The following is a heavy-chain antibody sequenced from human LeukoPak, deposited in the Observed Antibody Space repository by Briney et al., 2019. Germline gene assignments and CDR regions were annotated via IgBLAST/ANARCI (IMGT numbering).Heavy chain of an antibody. CDR3: ARHYCSSTSCYLWNSYYMDV. CDR2: VSSSGSYI. Sequence: PGGSLRLSCAASGLTFSSYSMNWVRQAPGKGLEWVSSVSSSGSYIYYADSMKGRFTISRDNAKNSLYLQMNSLRAEDTAVYYCARHYCSSTSCYLWNSYYMDVWGKGTTVTVSS. CDR1: GLTFSSYS. V-gene: IGHV3-21*01. J-gene: IGHJ6*03. D-gene: IGHD2-2*01.